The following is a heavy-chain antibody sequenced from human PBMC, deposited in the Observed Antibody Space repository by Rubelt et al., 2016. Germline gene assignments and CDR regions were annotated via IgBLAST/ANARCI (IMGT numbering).Heavy chain of an antibody. CDR3: ATSGGNGGDFDY. V-gene: IGHV3-53*01. J-gene: IGHJ4*02. D-gene: IGHD4-23*01. Sequence: SGFTVSSNYMSWVRQAPGKGLEWVSVIYSGGSTYYADSVKGRFTISRDNSKNTLYLQMNSLRAEDTAVYYCATSGGNGGDFDYWGQGTLVTVSS. CDR2: IYSGGST. CDR1: GFTVSSNY.